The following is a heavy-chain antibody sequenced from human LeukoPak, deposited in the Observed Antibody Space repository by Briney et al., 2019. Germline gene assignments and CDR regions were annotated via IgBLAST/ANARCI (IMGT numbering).Heavy chain of an antibody. D-gene: IGHD3-22*01. J-gene: IGHJ5*02. V-gene: IGHV1-8*03. CDR3: ARGLWYDSSGYYSNWFDP. Sequence: EGSVKVSCKASGYTFTSYDINWVRQASGQGLEWMGWMNPNRGNTGYAQNFQGRVTITRNTSISTAYMKLSSLRSEDTAVYYCARGLWYDSSGYYSNWFDPWGQGTLVTVSS. CDR2: MNPNRGNT. CDR1: GYTFTSYD.